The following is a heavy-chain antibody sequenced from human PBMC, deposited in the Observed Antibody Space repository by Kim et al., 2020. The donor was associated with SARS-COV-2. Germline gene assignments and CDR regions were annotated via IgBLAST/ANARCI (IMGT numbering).Heavy chain of an antibody. J-gene: IGHJ3*01. D-gene: IGHD6-19*01. V-gene: IGHV3-73*01. Sequence: SVKGRVTSARDHSRNTAYLKMSSLKTEDTAVYYCNRVNPLAGGWYDAVDVWGQGTMVTVSS. CDR3: NRVNPLAGGWYDAVDV.